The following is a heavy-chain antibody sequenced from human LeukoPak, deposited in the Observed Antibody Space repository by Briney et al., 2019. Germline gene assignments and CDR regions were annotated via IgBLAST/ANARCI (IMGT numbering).Heavy chain of an antibody. CDR3: ASYLTSIPSGMDV. CDR1: GFTFSRYW. CDR2: ISTDGSSS. D-gene: IGHD2/OR15-2a*01. V-gene: IGHV3-74*01. Sequence: GGSLRLSCATSGFTFSRYWMHWLRQGPGKGLVWVSRISTDGSSSTYADSVKGRFTISRDNGKNTLYLQMNSLRAEDTAVYYCASYLTSIPSGMDVWGQGTTVIVSS. J-gene: IGHJ6*02.